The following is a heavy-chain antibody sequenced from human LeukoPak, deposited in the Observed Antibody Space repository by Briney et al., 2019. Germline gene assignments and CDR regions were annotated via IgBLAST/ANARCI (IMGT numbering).Heavy chain of an antibody. V-gene: IGHV4-4*02. CDR1: GGSISSSNW. D-gene: IGHD4-23*01. Sequence: SGTLSLTSAVSGGSISSSNWWSWVRQPPGKGLEWIGEIYHSGSTNYNPSLKSRVTMSVDKSKNQFSLKLSSVTAADTAVYYCARVYGGNSGWFDPWGQGTLVTVSS. J-gene: IGHJ5*02. CDR2: IYHSGST. CDR3: ARVYGGNSGWFDP.